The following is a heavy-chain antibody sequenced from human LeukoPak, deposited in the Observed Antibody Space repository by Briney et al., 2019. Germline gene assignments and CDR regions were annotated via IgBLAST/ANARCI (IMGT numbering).Heavy chain of an antibody. J-gene: IGHJ4*02. D-gene: IGHD5-12*01. CDR3: AIPYDSNRDHSGYGF. CDR1: GFTFSNYW. CDR2: INQDGSEE. V-gene: IGHV3-7*02. Sequence: GGSLRLSCATSGFTFSNYWMRWLRQAPGKGLEWVANINQDGSEEYYVDSVRGRFTISRDNAKNSLYLQMNSLRAEDTAVYYCAIPYDSNRDHSGYGFWGRGTLVTVSS.